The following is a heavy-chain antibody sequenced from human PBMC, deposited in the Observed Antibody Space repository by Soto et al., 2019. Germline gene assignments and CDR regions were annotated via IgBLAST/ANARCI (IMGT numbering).Heavy chain of an antibody. CDR1: GFAFRTYW. D-gene: IGHD1-1*01. CDR3: ARGAKNVYAMDV. Sequence: GSLKLSCAAFGFAFRTYWVQWVPHCVGKGLRWVSRIKFVGSSTYYGVSVKGRFTISRCDAKNTLFLQMNGLRVYVTAVYYCARGAKNVYAMDVWGQGTTVTVSS. V-gene: IGHV3-74*01. J-gene: IGHJ6*02. CDR2: IKFVGSST.